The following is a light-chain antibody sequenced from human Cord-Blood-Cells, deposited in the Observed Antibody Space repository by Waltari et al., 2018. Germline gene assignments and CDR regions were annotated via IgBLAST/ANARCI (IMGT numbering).Light chain of an antibody. Sequence: AIRMTQSPSSFSASTGDRLTTTCRASQGISSYLAWYQQKPGKAPKLLIYAASTLQSGVPSRFSGSGSGTDFTLTISCLQSEDFATYYCQQYYSYPRTFGQGTKVEIK. CDR3: QQYYSYPRT. J-gene: IGKJ1*01. CDR2: AAS. CDR1: QGISSY. V-gene: IGKV1-8*01.